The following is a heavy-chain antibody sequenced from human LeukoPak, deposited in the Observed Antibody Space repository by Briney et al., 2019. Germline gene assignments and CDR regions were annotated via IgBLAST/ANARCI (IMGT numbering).Heavy chain of an antibody. CDR3: ARDTRSCSGGSCYYYYYYMDV. CDR1: GYTFTGYY. J-gene: IGHJ6*03. V-gene: IGHV1-2*02. Sequence: ASVKVSCKASGYTFTGYYMHWVRQAPGQGLEWMGWINPNSGGTNYAQKFQGRVTMTRDTSISTAYMELSGLRSDDTAVYYCARDTRSCSGGSCYYYYYYMDVWGKGTTVTVSS. D-gene: IGHD2-15*01. CDR2: INPNSGGT.